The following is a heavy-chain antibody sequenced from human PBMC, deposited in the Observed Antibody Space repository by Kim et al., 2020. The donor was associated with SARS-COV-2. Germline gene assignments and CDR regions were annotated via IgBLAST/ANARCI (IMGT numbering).Heavy chain of an antibody. V-gene: IGHV3-9*01. CDR3: AKDIWIAAAPVGAFAI. Sequence: GGSLRLSCAASGFTFDDYAMHWVRQAPGKGLEWVSGISWNSGSIGYADSVKGRFTISRDNAKNSLYLQMNSLRAEDTALYYCAKDIWIAAAPVGAFAIWGQGTMVTVSS. D-gene: IGHD6-13*01. J-gene: IGHJ3*02. CDR1: GFTFDDYA. CDR2: ISWNSGSI.